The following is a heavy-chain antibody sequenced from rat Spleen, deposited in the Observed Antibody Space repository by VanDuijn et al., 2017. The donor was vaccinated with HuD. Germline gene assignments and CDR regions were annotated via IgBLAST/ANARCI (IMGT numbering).Heavy chain of an antibody. Sequence: EVQLVESGGGLVQPGRSLELSCVASGFTFNDYWMTWIRQAPGKGLEWAASISKAGGNTYYPDSVRGRFTISSDNSKSTLYLQMNSLRSEDTATYYCARHESTYSGNWFAYWGQGTLVTVSS. CDR3: ARHESTYSGNWFAY. D-gene: IGHD1-1*01. J-gene: IGHJ3*01. CDR2: ISKAGGNT. V-gene: IGHV5-31*01. CDR1: GFTFNDYW.